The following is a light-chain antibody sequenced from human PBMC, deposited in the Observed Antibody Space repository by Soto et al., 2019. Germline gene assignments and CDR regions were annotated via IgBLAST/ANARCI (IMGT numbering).Light chain of an antibody. Sequence: QSALTQPASVSGSPGQSITISCTGTSSDVGRYNHVSWYQHHPGKAPKLIISEVSNRPSGVSNRFSGSKSGYTASLTISGLQAEAEADYYSNSHPSGDFWVFGTGTKLTVL. CDR1: SSDVGRYNH. V-gene: IGLV2-14*01. CDR2: EVS. J-gene: IGLJ1*01. CDR3: NSHPSGDFWV.